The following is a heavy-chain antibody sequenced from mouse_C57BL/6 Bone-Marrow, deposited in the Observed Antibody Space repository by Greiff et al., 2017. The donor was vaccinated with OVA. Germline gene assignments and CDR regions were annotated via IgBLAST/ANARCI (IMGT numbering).Heavy chain of an antibody. CDR3: ARDRPDYYGSSYWYFDV. D-gene: IGHD1-1*01. CDR1: GYSITSGYY. Sequence: EVQLQQSGPGLVKPSQSLSLTCSVTGYSITSGYYWNWIRQFPGNKLEWMGYISYDGSNNYNPSLKNRISITRDTSKNQFFLKLNSVTTEDTATYYCARDRPDYYGSSYWYFDVWGTGTTVTVSS. CDR2: ISYDGSN. J-gene: IGHJ1*03. V-gene: IGHV3-6*01.